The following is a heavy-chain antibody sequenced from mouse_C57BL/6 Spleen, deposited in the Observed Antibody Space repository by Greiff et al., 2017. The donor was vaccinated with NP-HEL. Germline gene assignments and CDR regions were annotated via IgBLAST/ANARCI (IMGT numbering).Heavy chain of an antibody. D-gene: IGHD1-1*01. CDR3: ARNFPIYYYGSVYAMDY. Sequence: QVQLKESGPELVKPGASVKISCKASGYAFSSSWMNWVKQRPGKGLEWIGRIYPGDGDTNYNGKFKGKATLTADKSSSTAYMQLSSLTSEDSAVYFCARNFPIYYYGSVYAMDYWGQGTSVTVSS. CDR1: GYAFSSSW. CDR2: IYPGDGDT. J-gene: IGHJ4*01. V-gene: IGHV1-82*01.